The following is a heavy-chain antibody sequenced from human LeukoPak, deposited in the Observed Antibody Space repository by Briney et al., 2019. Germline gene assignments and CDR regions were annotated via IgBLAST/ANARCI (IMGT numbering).Heavy chain of an antibody. CDR1: GFTFSSYW. CDR3: ARDSSAAAGTLFYYYYYMDV. V-gene: IGHV3-7*01. D-gene: IGHD6-13*01. Sequence: PGGSLRLSCAASGFTFSSYWMSWVRQAPGKGLEWVANIKQDGSEKYYVDSVKGRFTISRDNAKNSLYLQMNSLRAEDTAVYYCARDSSAAAGTLFYYYYYMDVWGKGTTVTVSS. J-gene: IGHJ6*03. CDR2: IKQDGSEK.